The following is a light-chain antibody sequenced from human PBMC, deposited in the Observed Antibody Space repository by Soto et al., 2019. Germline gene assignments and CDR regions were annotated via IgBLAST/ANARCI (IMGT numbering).Light chain of an antibody. CDR2: EVS. V-gene: IGLV2-14*01. Sequence: QSALTQPASVSGSPGQSITISCTGTSRDIGNYNYVSWYQQDPGKAPKLIIYEVSNRPSGVSSRFSGSKSDNTASLTISGLRAEDEADYYCSSYTTANTLYVFGTGTKLTVL. CDR3: SSYTTANTLYV. J-gene: IGLJ1*01. CDR1: SRDIGNYNY.